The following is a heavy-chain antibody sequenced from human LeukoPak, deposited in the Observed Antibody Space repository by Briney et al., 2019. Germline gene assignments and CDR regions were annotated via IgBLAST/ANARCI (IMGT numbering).Heavy chain of an antibody. D-gene: IGHD3-22*01. V-gene: IGHV3-30*03. Sequence: GGSLRLSCAASGFTFSHYGIHWVRQAPGKGLEWMALVSYDRSNKYYADSVRGRFTISRDNAKNSLYLQMNSLRAEDTAVYYCARGSDYYDSSLWGQGTLVTVSS. CDR3: ARGSDYYDSSL. J-gene: IGHJ4*02. CDR2: VSYDRSNK. CDR1: GFTFSHYG.